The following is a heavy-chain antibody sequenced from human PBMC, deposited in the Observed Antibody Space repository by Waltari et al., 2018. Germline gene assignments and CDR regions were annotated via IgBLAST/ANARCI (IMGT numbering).Heavy chain of an antibody. CDR2: INDDGSEK. CDR1: GPIFSKYR. Sequence: EVRLVESGGGLVQPGGSLRLACHVLGPIFSKYRLTWVRQSPGKGLEWVANINDDGSEKHYVDSVKGRFTISRDNSKSSLFLQMNSLRAEDTAIYYCATYRWLGYWGQGSLVTGSS. V-gene: IGHV3-7*03. D-gene: IGHD3-10*01. CDR3: ATYRWLGY. J-gene: IGHJ4*02.